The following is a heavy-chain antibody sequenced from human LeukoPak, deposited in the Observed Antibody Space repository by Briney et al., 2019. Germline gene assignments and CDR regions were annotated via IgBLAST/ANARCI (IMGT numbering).Heavy chain of an antibody. CDR3: ARSTGYSSSWYPYYFDY. CDR2: IYTSGST. CDR1: GDSISNYY. Sequence: SETLSLTCTVSGDSISNYYWSWIRQPAGKGLEWIGRIYTSGSTNYNPSLKSRVTMSVDTSKNQFSLKLSSVTAADTAVYYCARSTGYSSSWYPYYFDYWGQGTLVTVSS. D-gene: IGHD6-13*01. J-gene: IGHJ4*02. V-gene: IGHV4-4*07.